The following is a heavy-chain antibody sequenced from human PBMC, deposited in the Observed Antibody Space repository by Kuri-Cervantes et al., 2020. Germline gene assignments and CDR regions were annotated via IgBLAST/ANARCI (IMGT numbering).Heavy chain of an antibody. J-gene: IGHJ4*02. CDR3: ARGRMVRGVISLIDY. CDR1: GYTFTGYY. D-gene: IGHD3-10*01. CDR2: VNPNSGGT. V-gene: IGHV1-2*04. Sequence: ASVKVSCKASGYTFTGYYMHWVRQAPGQGLEWVGWVNPNSGGTNYAQKFQGWVTMTRDTSISTAYMELRSLRSDDTAVYYCARGRMVRGVISLIDYWGQGTLVTVSS.